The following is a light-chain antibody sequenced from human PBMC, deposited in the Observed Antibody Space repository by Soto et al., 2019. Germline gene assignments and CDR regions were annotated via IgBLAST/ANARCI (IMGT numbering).Light chain of an antibody. CDR3: QQAYSTPWT. V-gene: IGKV1-39*01. Sequence: DIQMTQSTSSLSASVGDRVTITCRSSQSISTYLHWYQQKPGTAPKLLIYATSNLQSGVPSRFSGSGSGTDFTLTINSLQPEDSATYYCQQAYSTPWTFGQGTKVEIK. CDR1: QSISTY. J-gene: IGKJ1*01. CDR2: ATS.